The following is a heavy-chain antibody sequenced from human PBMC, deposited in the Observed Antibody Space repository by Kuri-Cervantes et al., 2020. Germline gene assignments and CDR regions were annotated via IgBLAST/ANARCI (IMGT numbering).Heavy chain of an antibody. J-gene: IGHJ4*02. D-gene: IGHD6-19*01. CDR1: GGSISSGGYY. CDR3: AREVVAGTERTFDY. Sequence: LRLSCTVSGGSISSGGYYWSWIRQHPGKGLEWIGYIYYSGSTYYNPSLKSRVTISVDTSKNQFSLKLSSVTAADTAAYYCAREVVAGTERTFDYWGQGTLVTVSS. V-gene: IGHV4-31*03. CDR2: IYYSGST.